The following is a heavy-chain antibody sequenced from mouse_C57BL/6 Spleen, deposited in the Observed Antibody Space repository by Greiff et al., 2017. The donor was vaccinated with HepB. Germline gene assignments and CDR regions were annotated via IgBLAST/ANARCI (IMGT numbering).Heavy chain of an antibody. Sequence: QVQLQQPGAELVRPGTSVKLSCKASGYTFTSYWMHWVKQRPGQGLESIGVIDPSDSYTNYNQKFKGKATLTVDTSSSTAYMQLSSLTSEDSAVYYCARWGLRQGRFAYWGQGTLVTVSA. V-gene: IGHV1-59*01. J-gene: IGHJ3*01. D-gene: IGHD2-4*01. CDR3: ARWGLRQGRFAY. CDR2: IDPSDSYT. CDR1: GYTFTSYW.